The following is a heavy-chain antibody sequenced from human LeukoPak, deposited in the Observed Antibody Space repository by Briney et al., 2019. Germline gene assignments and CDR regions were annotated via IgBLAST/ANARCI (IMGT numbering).Heavy chain of an antibody. CDR1: GFTFSSYG. CDR3: AKGHYYDSSGQYSYPEY. D-gene: IGHD3-22*01. V-gene: IGHV3-30*18. CDR2: ISYDGSNK. Sequence: GGSLRLSCAASGFTFSSYGMHWVRQAPGKGLEWVAVISYDGSNKYYADSVKGRFTISRDNSKNTLYLQMNSLRAEDTAVYYCAKGHYYDSSGQYSYPEYWGQGTLVTVSS. J-gene: IGHJ4*02.